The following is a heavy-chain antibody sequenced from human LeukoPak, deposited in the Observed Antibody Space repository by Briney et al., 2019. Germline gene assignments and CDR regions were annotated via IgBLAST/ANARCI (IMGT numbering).Heavy chain of an antibody. Sequence: SQTLSLTCTVSGDSINSGDYYWTWIRQPAGKGLEWVGRIYSSGNTNYNPSLKSRVPISVDTSKNQFSLKLSSVTAADTAVYYCARSKWGADSWGQGTLVTVSS. J-gene: IGHJ5*01. CDR1: GDSINSGDYY. CDR3: ARSKWGADS. D-gene: IGHD3-16*01. V-gene: IGHV4-61*02. CDR2: IYSSGNT.